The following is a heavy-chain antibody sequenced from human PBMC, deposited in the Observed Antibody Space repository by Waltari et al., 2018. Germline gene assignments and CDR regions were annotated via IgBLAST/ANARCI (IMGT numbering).Heavy chain of an antibody. CDR1: GYTFSGYY. CDR3: AVITWTQENFDY. V-gene: IGHV1-8*02. J-gene: IGHJ4*02. Sequence: QVQLVQSGAEVKKPGASVKVSCTASGYTFSGYYMHWVRQAPGQGLEWMGWINPNSGNTGYAQKFQGRVTMTRNTSISTAYMELSSLRSEDTAVYYCAVITWTQENFDYWGQGTLVTVSS. D-gene: IGHD3-22*01. CDR2: INPNSGNT.